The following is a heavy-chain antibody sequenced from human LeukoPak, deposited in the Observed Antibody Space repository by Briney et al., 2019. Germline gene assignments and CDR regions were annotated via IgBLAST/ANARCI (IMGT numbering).Heavy chain of an antibody. V-gene: IGHV1-18*01. Sequence: EASVKVSCKASGYTFTSYGISWVRQAPGQGLEWMGWISAYNGNTSYAQKLQGRVTMTTDTSTSTAYMELRSLRSDDTAVYYCARDILTYYDFWSGPTNAFDYWGQGTLVTVSS. CDR2: ISAYNGNT. CDR3: ARDILTYYDFWSGPTNAFDY. D-gene: IGHD3-3*01. J-gene: IGHJ4*02. CDR1: GYTFTSYG.